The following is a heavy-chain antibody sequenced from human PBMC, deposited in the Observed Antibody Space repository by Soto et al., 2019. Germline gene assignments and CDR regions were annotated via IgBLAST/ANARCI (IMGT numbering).Heavy chain of an antibody. CDR1: GYTFTSYD. J-gene: IGHJ4*02. CDR3: ARVGSTIFHFDY. V-gene: IGHV1-18*01. Sequence: ASVKVSCKASGYTFTSYDINWVRQATGQGLEWMGWMNPNSGNTNYAQKLQGSVTMTTDTSTRTAYMELRGLRSDDTAVYYCARVGSTIFHFDYWGQGTLVTVSS. CDR2: MNPNSGNT. D-gene: IGHD3-3*01.